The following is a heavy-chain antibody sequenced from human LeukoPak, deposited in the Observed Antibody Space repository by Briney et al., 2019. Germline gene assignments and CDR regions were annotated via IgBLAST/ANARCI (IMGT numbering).Heavy chain of an antibody. CDR3: AKDLRVGSGWSDASDI. V-gene: IGHV1-2*02. D-gene: IGHD6-19*01. J-gene: IGHJ3*02. CDR2: INPNNGGT. Sequence: GASVKVSCGASGYTFTDYYVHWVRQAPGQGLEWMGWINPNNGGTNYAQKFQGRVTMTRDTSISTGYMELSRLRSDDTAVYYCAKDLRVGSGWSDASDIWGQGTMVTVTS. CDR1: GYTFTDYY.